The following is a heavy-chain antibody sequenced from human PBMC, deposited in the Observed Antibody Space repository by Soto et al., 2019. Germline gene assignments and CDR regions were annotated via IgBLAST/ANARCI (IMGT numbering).Heavy chain of an antibody. CDR3: ARDLRQPKRYFQH. V-gene: IGHV1-2*02. J-gene: IGHJ1*01. CDR2: INPNSGGT. CDR1: GYTFTGYY. D-gene: IGHD6-13*01. Sequence: ASVKVSCKASGYTFTGYYMHWVRQAPGQGLEWMGWINPNSGGTNYAQKFQGRVTMTRDTYISTAYMELSRLRSDETAVYYCARDLRQPKRYFQHWGQGTLVTVPQ.